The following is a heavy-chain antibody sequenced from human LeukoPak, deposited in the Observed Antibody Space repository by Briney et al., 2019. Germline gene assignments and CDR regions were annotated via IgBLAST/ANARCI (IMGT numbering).Heavy chain of an antibody. CDR3: STVLNGDTDY. D-gene: IGHD7-27*01. V-gene: IGHV3-15*01. CDR1: GFTFRNVW. CDR2: IKSKSDGETT. J-gene: IGHJ4*02. Sequence: KPGGSLRLSCAASGFTFRNVWMSWVRQAPGKGLEWVGRIKSKSDGETTQYAAPVKGRITISRDDSRNTLYLHMDRLTTGDTAVYYCSTVLNGDTDYWGRGALVTVSS.